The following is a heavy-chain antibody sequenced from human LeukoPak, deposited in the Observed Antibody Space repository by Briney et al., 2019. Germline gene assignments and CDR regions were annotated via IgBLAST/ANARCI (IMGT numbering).Heavy chain of an antibody. D-gene: IGHD2-2*02. Sequence: GGSLRLSCAASGFTFSSYWMSWVRQAPGKGLEWVAHIKQDGSEKYYVDSVKGRFTISRDNAKNSLYLQMNSLRAEDTAVYYCARGVRYCSSTSCYTFDYWGQGTLVTVSS. V-gene: IGHV3-7*01. J-gene: IGHJ4*02. CDR1: GFTFSSYW. CDR3: ARGVRYCSSTSCYTFDY. CDR2: IKQDGSEK.